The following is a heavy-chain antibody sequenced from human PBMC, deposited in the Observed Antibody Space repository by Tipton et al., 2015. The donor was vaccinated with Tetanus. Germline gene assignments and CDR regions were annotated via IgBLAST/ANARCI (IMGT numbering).Heavy chain of an antibody. Sequence: LVQPSQTLSLTCTVSGGSISGGRYYWSWIRQRPGKGLEWIGGIYSSGSTYSDPSHKGRVTISVDTSKNQFSLGLKSVTAADPAVYYCARGQARGARGWNYFAYWGLGSLVTVSS. V-gene: IGHV4-31*03. D-gene: IGHD1-26*01. CDR2: IYSSGST. CDR1: GGSISGGRYY. J-gene: IGHJ4*02. CDR3: ARGQARGARGWNYFAY.